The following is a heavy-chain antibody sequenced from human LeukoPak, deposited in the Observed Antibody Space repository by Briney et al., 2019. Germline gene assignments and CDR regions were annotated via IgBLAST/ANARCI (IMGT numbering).Heavy chain of an antibody. V-gene: IGHV4-34*01. Sequence: SETLSLTCAVYGGSFSNYYWTWIRQPPGKGLEWIGEINHSGSTNYNPSLKSRVTISVDTSKNQFSLKLSSVTAADTAVYYCARVIRGGYYTYYYYYYMDVWGKGTTVTVSS. D-gene: IGHD3-3*01. CDR3: ARVIRGGYYTYYYYYYMDV. CDR2: INHSGST. CDR1: GGSFSNYY. J-gene: IGHJ6*03.